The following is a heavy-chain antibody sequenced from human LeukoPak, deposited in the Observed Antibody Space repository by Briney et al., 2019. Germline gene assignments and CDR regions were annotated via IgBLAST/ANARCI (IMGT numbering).Heavy chain of an antibody. J-gene: IGHJ4*02. D-gene: IGHD3-22*01. V-gene: IGHV3-11*03. CDR2: ISSSRSYT. CDR1: GFTFSDYY. Sequence: PGGSLRLSCAASGFTFSDYYMSWVRQAPGKGLEWVSYISSSRSYTNYANSVKARVTISRDNAKITLYLQMNSLRAEDTAVYYCAICRDDSSGYYVDYGGQGTLVTVSS. CDR3: AICRDDSSGYYVDY.